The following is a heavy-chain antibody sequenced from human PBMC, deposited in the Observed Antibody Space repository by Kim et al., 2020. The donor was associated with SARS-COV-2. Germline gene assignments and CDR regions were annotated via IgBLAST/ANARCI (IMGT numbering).Heavy chain of an antibody. D-gene: IGHD4-17*01. V-gene: IGHV3-30*02. CDR3: AKDYGDYGGLDY. J-gene: IGHJ4*02. Sequence: YEADSGKGRFTISRDNSKNTLYLQMNSLRAEDTAVYYCAKDYGDYGGLDYWGQGTLVTVSS.